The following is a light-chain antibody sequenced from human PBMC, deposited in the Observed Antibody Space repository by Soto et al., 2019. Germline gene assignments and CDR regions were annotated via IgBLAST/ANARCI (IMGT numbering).Light chain of an antibody. CDR2: SNN. J-gene: IGLJ1*01. V-gene: IGLV1-44*01. CDR1: SSNIGSNT. CDR3: AAWDDSLNVPYV. Sequence: QSALTQPPSASGTPGQRVTISCSGSSSNIGSNTVSWYQQLPGTAPKLLIYSNNQRPSGVPDRFSGSKSGTSASLAISGLQSEDEADYYCAAWDDSLNVPYVFGTGTKLTVL.